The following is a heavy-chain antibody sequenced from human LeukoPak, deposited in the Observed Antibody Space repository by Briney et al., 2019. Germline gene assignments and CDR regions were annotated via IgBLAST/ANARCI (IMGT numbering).Heavy chain of an antibody. J-gene: IGHJ5*02. CDR3: ARPSYRYYYGSGSGRNWFDP. V-gene: IGHV4-39*07. D-gene: IGHD3-10*01. Sequence: SETLSLTCTVSAGSISSTSYSWSWIRQPPGKGLEWIGEINHSGSTNYNPSLKSRVTISVDTSKNQFSLKLSSVTAADTAVYYCARPSYRYYYGSGSGRNWFDPWGQGTLVTVSS. CDR1: AGSISSTSYS. CDR2: INHSGST.